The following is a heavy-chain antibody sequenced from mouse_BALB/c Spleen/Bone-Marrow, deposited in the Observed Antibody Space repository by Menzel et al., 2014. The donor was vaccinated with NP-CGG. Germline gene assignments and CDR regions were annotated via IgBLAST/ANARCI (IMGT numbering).Heavy chain of an antibody. CDR2: INPYNDVT. CDR1: GYRFTTYV. D-gene: IGHD1-1*02. J-gene: IGHJ1*01. Sequence: EVQLQESGPELVKPGASVKMSCKTSGYRFTTYVMHWVKQKPGQGLEWIGYINPYNDVTNYNEKFKGKATLTSDKSSSXSYMELSSLTSEDSAVYYCARNYGHWYFDVWGAGTTVTVSS. CDR3: ARNYGHWYFDV. V-gene: IGHV1-14*01.